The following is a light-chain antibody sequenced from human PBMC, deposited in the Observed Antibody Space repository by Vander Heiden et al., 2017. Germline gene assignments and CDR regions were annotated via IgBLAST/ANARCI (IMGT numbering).Light chain of an antibody. J-gene: IGLJ3*02. CDR1: SGSVSTSYY. CDR3: VLFVTVGVGV. Sequence: QTVVTQEPSFSVSPGGTVTLTCGLSSGSVSTSYYPSWYQQTPGQAPRTLSFNTNIRSSGVPDRVSGSIFGNKAALTISGAQTDDEADDDCVLFVTVGVGVFGGGTRMTV. V-gene: IGLV8-61*01. CDR2: NTN.